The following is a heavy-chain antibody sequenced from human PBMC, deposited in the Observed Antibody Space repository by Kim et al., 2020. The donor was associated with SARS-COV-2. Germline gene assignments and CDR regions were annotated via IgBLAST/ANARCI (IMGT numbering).Heavy chain of an antibody. Sequence: YYADTVRGRFTISRDKSKNTLYLQMNSLRAEDTDVYYCAKDDRNDAFDRWGEGTMVTVSS. J-gene: IGHJ3*02. D-gene: IGHD3-22*01. V-gene: IGHV3-23*01. CDR3: AKDDRNDAFDR.